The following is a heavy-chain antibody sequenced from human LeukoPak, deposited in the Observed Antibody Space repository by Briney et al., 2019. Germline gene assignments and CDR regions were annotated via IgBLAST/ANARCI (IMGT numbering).Heavy chain of an antibody. CDR2: ISGRGGST. D-gene: IGHD4-17*01. CDR1: RITFSDFA. CDR3: ARYYGDHYYFDY. Sequence: HPGGSLRLSCAASRITFSDFAMSWVRQAPGKGLESVSVISGRGGSTYYADSVKGRFIISRDNAKNSLYLQMNSLRAEDTAVYYCARYYGDHYYFDYWGQGTLVTVSS. J-gene: IGHJ4*02. V-gene: IGHV3-23*01.